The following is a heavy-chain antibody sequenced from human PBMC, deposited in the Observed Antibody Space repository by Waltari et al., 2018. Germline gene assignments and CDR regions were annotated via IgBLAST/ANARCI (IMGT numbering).Heavy chain of an antibody. CDR1: GFIFDDFT. V-gene: IGHV3-43*01. Sequence: EVHLVESGGAVVQPGGSLRLSCEASGFIFDDFTMHWVRQPPGKGLAWVSLISWDGDLTYYGDSVKCRFTISRDNSKDSLYLQMNSLRSEDTALYYCVKDIGGSDSWGQGTPVTVSS. CDR2: ISWDGDLT. CDR3: VKDIGGSDS. J-gene: IGHJ4*02.